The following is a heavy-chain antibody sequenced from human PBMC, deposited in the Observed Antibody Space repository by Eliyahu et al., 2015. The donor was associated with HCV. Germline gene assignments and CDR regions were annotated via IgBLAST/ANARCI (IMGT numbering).Heavy chain of an antibody. Sequence: QVQLQQWGAGLLKPSETLSLTCAVYXGSFSGYYWSWIRXPPGKGLEWIGEINHSGSTNXNPSLKSRVTISVDTSKNQFSLKLSSVTAADTAVYYCARGVAPDYWGQGTLVTVSS. CDR3: ARGVAPDY. CDR1: XGSFSGYY. J-gene: IGHJ4*02. CDR2: INHSGST. V-gene: IGHV4-34*01.